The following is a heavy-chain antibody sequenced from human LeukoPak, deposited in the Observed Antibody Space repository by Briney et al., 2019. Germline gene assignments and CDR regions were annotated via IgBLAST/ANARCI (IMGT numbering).Heavy chain of an antibody. CDR2: IRYDGSNK. D-gene: IGHD1-26*01. V-gene: IGHV3-30*02. CDR1: GFTFSSYG. Sequence: GGSLRLSCAASGFTFSSYGMHWVRQAPGKGLEWVAFIRYDGSNKYYADSVKGRFTISRDNSKNTLYLQMNSLRAEDTAVYYCARGLLGAPTSYFDYRGQGTLVTVSS. CDR3: ARGLLGAPTSYFDY. J-gene: IGHJ4*02.